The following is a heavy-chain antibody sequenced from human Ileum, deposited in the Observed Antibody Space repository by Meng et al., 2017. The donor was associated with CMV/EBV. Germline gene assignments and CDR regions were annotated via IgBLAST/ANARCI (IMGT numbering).Heavy chain of an antibody. D-gene: IGHD1-26*01. J-gene: IGHJ4*02. V-gene: IGHV7-4-1*02. Sequence: CKASGYNFTSNNIIWVRQAPGQGPEWMGWIDTNTGNTTYAQGFTGRFVFSLDTSVSTASLQISSLKAEDTAVYYCARDGLSGRYFDYWGQGTLVTVSS. CDR2: IDTNTGNT. CDR3: ARDGLSGRYFDY. CDR1: GYNFTSNN.